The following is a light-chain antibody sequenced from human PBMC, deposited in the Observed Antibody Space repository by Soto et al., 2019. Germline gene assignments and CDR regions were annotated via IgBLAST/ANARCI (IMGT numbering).Light chain of an antibody. CDR3: QQYNNWPRT. CDR2: ATS. CDR1: QSISSN. V-gene: IGKV3-15*01. Sequence: EIVMTQSPATLSVSPGERVTLSCRASQSISSNLAWHQQKPGQAPRLLIYATSTRATGIPARFSGSGSGTEFTLTISSLQSEDFAVYYCQQYNNWPRTFGGGTKVDIK. J-gene: IGKJ4*01.